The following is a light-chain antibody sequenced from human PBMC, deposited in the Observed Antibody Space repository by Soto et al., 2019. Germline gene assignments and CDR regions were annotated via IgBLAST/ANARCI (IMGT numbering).Light chain of an antibody. J-gene: IGKJ4*01. V-gene: IGKV3-15*01. Sequence: EVLMTQSPATLSVSPGEGATLSCRASQSISSSLAWYRQQPGQVPRLLIYGASTRATGVPARFSGSGSGTEFTLTISDLQSEDFAVYYCQQFAAWPLTFGGGTKVDIK. CDR1: QSISSS. CDR3: QQFAAWPLT. CDR2: GAS.